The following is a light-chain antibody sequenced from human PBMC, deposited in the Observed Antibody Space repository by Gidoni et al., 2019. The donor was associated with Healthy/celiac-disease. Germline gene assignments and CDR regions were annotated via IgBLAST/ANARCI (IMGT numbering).Light chain of an antibody. J-gene: IGLJ2*01. Sequence: SYALPQPPSVSVSPGQTASITCSGDKSGDKYACWYQQKPGQSPVLVIYQDSKRPSGIPERFSGSNSGNTATLTISGTQAMDEADYYCQAWDSSTVVFGGGTKLTVL. CDR2: QDS. CDR1: KSGDKY. CDR3: QAWDSSTVV. V-gene: IGLV3-1*01.